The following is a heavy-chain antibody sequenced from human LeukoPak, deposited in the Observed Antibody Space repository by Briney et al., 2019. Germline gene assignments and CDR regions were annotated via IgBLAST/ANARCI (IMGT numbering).Heavy chain of an antibody. Sequence: GGSLRLSCAASGFSFSTYAMSWVRQAPGKGLEWVSGVNGNGGSTSYADSVKGRFTIFRDNSKNTGYLQMNSLRVEDTAVYYCAKSLYGGCDYWGQGTVVTVSS. J-gene: IGHJ4*02. CDR2: VNGNGGST. CDR3: AKSLYGGCDY. CDR1: GFSFSTYA. V-gene: IGHV3-23*01. D-gene: IGHD3-16*02.